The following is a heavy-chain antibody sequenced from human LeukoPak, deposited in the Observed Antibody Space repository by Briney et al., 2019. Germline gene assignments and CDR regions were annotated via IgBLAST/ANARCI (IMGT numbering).Heavy chain of an antibody. D-gene: IGHD3-3*01. CDR2: MNPNSGNT. J-gene: IGHJ6*02. CDR3: ARDQLRPPYDFWSGYYPSYYYYYGMDV. V-gene: IGHV1-8*01. CDR1: GYTFTSYD. Sequence: ASVKVSCKASGYTFTSYDINWVRQATGQGLEWMGWMNPNSGNTGYAQEFQGRVTMTRNTSISTAYMELSSLRSEDTAVYYCARDQLRPPYDFWSGYYPSYYYYYGMDVWGQGTTVTVSS.